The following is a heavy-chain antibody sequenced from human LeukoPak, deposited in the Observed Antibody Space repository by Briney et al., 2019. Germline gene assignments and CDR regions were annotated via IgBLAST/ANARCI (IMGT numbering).Heavy chain of an antibody. CDR3: ARRMATATFDY. Sequence: SETLSLTCTVSGGSISSYYWSWIRQPPGKGLDWIGYIYCSGSTNYNPSLKSRVTISVDTSKNQFSLNLASVTAADTAIYYCARRMATATFDYWGPGTLVTVS. J-gene: IGHJ4*02. D-gene: IGHD5-24*01. CDR2: IYCSGST. V-gene: IGHV4-59*08. CDR1: GGSISSYY.